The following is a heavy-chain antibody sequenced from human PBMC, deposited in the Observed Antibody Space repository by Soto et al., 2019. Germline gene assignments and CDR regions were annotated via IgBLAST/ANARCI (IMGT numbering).Heavy chain of an antibody. D-gene: IGHD3-9*01. CDR2: IKQDGSEK. V-gene: IGHV3-7*05. CDR1: GFTFSSYW. Sequence: PGGSLRLSCAASGFTFSSYWMSWVRQAPGKGLEWVANIKQDGSEKYYVDSVKGRFTISRDNAKNSLYLQMNSLRAEDTAVYYCARDVGGGERWYYDILTRGGATHYYYYGMDVWGQGTTVTVSS. CDR3: ARDVGGGERWYYDILTRGGATHYYYYGMDV. J-gene: IGHJ6*02.